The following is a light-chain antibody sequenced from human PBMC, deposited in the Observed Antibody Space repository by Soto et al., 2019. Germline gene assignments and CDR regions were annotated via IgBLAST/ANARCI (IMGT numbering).Light chain of an antibody. J-gene: IGKJ2*03. CDR1: QSVSSSY. V-gene: IGKV3-20*01. CDR2: GAS. CDR3: QQYGPSPMYS. Sequence: EIVLTQSPGTLSLSPGERATLSCRTRQSVSSSYLAWYQQKTGQAPRLLIYGASTRATGVPDRFSGSGSGTDFTLAISRLEPEDSAVYYCQQYGPSPMYSFGQGTKLEIK.